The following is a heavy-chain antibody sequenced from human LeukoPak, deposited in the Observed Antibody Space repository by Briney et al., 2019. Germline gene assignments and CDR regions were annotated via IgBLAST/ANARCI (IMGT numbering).Heavy chain of an antibody. Sequence: GGSLRLSCAASGFTFSSYSMNWVRQAPGKGLEWVSSISSSSSYIYYADSVKGRFTISRDNAKNSLYLQMNSLRAEDTAVYYCARDLVKRSQGWLLSGYFDYWGQGTLVTVSS. J-gene: IGHJ4*02. CDR1: GFTFSSYS. V-gene: IGHV3-21*01. D-gene: IGHD5-12*01. CDR3: ARDLVKRSQGWLLSGYFDY. CDR2: ISSSSSYI.